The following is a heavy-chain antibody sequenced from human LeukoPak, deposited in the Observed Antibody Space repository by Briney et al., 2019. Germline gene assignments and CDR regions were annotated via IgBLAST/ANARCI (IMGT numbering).Heavy chain of an antibody. D-gene: IGHD2-15*01. CDR2: VNSNSGGT. CDR1: GYRFSDYN. V-gene: IGHV1-2*02. CDR3: ARGYCSGGSCYHFDS. J-gene: IGHJ4*02. Sequence: VASVKVSCKASGYRFSDYNMHWVRQALGQGLEWMGWVNSNSGGTHYAQKFEGRVTMTRDTSISTAYMEVSSLKIDDTALYYCARGYCSGGSCYHFDSWGQGTLVTVSS.